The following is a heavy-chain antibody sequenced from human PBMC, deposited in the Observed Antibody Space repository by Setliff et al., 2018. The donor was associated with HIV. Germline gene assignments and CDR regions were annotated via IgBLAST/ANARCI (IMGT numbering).Heavy chain of an antibody. CDR3: ARIDPGKFWSLDC. V-gene: IGHV4-39*07. CDR1: GGSISSSSYY. J-gene: IGHJ4*02. D-gene: IGHD1-1*01. CDR2: SGDT. Sequence: SETLSLTCTVSGGSISSSSYYWGWIRQPPGKDMEWIGRSGDTIYNPSLESRVTISVDTSRNQFSLRLSSVTAADTAVYYCARIDPGKFWSLDCWGRGTLVTVSS.